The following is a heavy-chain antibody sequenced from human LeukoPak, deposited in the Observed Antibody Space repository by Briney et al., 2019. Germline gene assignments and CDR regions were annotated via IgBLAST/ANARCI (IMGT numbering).Heavy chain of an antibody. CDR2: IYPGDSDT. D-gene: IGHD2-21*02. CDR1: GYRFISYW. Sequence: GESLKISCKGSGYRFISYWIGWVRQMPGKGLEWMGIIYPGDSDTRYSPSFQGQVAISVDKSVRTAYLQWSSLKASDIAMYYCARLPYCGGDCYPNWFDTWGQGTLVTVSS. V-gene: IGHV5-51*01. J-gene: IGHJ5*02. CDR3: ARLPYCGGDCYPNWFDT.